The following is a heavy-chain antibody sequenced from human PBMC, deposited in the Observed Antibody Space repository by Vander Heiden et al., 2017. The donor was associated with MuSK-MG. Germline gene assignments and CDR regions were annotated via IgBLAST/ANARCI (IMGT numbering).Heavy chain of an antibody. CDR3: AKRGNSGLYYFAN. V-gene: IGHV3-23*01. Sequence: EVQLLESGGGLVQPGGSLRLSCAASGFTFSNPGMSWVRQVSGKGLEWVSSITPSGGATFYADSVKGRVTISRDNSKNTLYLQMNSLRAEDTASYFCAKRGNSGLYYFANWGQGTQVTVSS. J-gene: IGHJ4*02. D-gene: IGHD1-7*01. CDR2: ITPSGGAT. CDR1: GFTFSNPG.